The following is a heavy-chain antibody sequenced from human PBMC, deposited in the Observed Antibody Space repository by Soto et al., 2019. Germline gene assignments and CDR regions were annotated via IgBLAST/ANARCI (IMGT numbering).Heavy chain of an antibody. CDR2: ISAHNGNT. D-gene: IGHD6-13*01. J-gene: IGHJ4*02. CDR1: GYTFTSYG. Sequence: GASVKVSCKASGYTFTSYGISWVRQAPGQGLEWMGWISAHNGNTDYAQKFQGRVTMTTDTSTSTASMELRSLRSDDTAVYYCARGSYISSWYSLDYWGQGTLVTVS. CDR3: ARGSYISSWYSLDY. V-gene: IGHV1-18*04.